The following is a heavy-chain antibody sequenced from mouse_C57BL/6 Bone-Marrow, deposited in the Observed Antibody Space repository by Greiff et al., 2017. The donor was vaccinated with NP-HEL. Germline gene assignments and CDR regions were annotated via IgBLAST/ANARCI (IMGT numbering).Heavy chain of an antibody. Sequence: EVQLVESGGGLVKPGGSLKLSCAASGFTFSDYGMHWVRQAPEKGLEWVAYISSGSSTIYSADTVKGRFTISRDNAKNTLFLQMTSLRSEDTAMYYCARDGWVWFAYWGQGTLVTVSA. D-gene: IGHD1-1*02. J-gene: IGHJ3*01. CDR3: ARDGWVWFAY. CDR2: ISSGSSTI. CDR1: GFTFSDYG. V-gene: IGHV5-17*01.